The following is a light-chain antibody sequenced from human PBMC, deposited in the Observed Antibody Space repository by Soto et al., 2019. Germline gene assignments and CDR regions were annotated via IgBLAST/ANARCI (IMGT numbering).Light chain of an antibody. CDR3: HQYGTFPIT. CDR2: GAS. CDR1: QSVSSN. V-gene: IGKV3D-15*01. Sequence: EIVMTQSPATLSVSPGERATLSCRASQSVSSNLAWYQQKPGQAPRLLIYGASTRAAGISDKFSGSGSGTDFTLTISRLEPEDFAVYFCHQYGTFPITFGQGTRLEI. J-gene: IGKJ5*01.